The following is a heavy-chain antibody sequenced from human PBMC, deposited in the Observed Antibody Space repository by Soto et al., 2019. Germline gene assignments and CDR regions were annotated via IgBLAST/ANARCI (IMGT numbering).Heavy chain of an antibody. CDR2: IKEDGSEK. Sequence: GGSPRLSCIASGFSFGNDWMGLVHQSPGKGLEWVANIKEDGSEKFSVDSVRGRFTISRDNAKNSLYLQMNSLRADDTAVYYCARPERNSKDLPLLSWGQRTLVPVSS. V-gene: IGHV3-7*01. CDR1: GFSFGNDW. D-gene: IGHD1-1*01. CDR3: ARPERNSKDLPLLS. J-gene: IGHJ4*02.